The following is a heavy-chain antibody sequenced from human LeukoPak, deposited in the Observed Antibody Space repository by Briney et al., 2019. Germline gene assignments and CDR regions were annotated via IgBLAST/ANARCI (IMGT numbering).Heavy chain of an antibody. CDR2: ISVNNGNT. Sequence: ASVKVSCKASGYTFTNYGITWVRQAPGQGLEWMGWISVNNGNTKHAQKFQDRVTMTTDTSTSTAYLELRSLKSDDTAVYFCARGVGVNSRPDYWGQGTLVTVSS. D-gene: IGHD1-26*01. CDR1: GYTFTNYG. V-gene: IGHV1-18*01. CDR3: ARGVGVNSRPDY. J-gene: IGHJ4*02.